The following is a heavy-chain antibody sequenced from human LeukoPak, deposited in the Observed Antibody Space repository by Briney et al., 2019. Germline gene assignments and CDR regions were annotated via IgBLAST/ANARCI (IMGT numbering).Heavy chain of an antibody. CDR1: GFTFSSYA. V-gene: IGHV3-21*01. Sequence: PGGSLRLSCAASGFTFSSYAMSWVRQAPWKGLEWVSSISSTSSYIYYADSVKGRFTISRDNAKNSLYLQMNSLRAEDTAVYYCAGLWFGDRPPFDYWGQGALVTVSS. J-gene: IGHJ4*02. CDR2: ISSTSSYI. CDR3: AGLWFGDRPPFDY. D-gene: IGHD3-10*01.